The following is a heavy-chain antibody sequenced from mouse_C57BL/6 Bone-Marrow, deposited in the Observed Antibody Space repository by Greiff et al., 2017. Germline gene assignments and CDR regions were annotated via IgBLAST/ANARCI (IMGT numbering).Heavy chain of an antibody. CDR1: GYPFTDYE. Sequence: VQLQQSGAELVRPGASVTLSCKASGYPFTDYEMHWVKQTPVHGLEWIGAIDPETGGTAYNQKFKGKAILTADKSSSTAYMELRSLTSEDSAVYYCTRRDHGNFEGFAYWGQGTLGTVSA. CDR3: TRRDHGNFEGFAY. V-gene: IGHV1-15*01. J-gene: IGHJ3*01. D-gene: IGHD2-1*01. CDR2: IDPETGGT.